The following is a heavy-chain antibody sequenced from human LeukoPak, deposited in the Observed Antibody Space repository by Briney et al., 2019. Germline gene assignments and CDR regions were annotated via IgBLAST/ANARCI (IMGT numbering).Heavy chain of an antibody. CDR3: ARDPYGSGSSLDY. Sequence: GSLRLSCAVYGGSFSGYYWSWIRQPPGKGLEWIGEINHSGSTNYNPSLKSRVTMSVDTSKNQFSLKLSSVTAADTAVYYCARDPYGSGSSLDYWGQGTLVTVSS. D-gene: IGHD3-10*01. CDR2: INHSGST. CDR1: GGSFSGYY. V-gene: IGHV4-34*01. J-gene: IGHJ4*02.